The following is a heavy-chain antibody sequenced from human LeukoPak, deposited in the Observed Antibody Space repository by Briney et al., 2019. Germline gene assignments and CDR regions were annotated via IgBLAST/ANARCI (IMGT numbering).Heavy chain of an antibody. CDR3: AREGNFIDY. Sequence: GGSLRLSCAASGFTFSSYAMSWVRQAPGKGLEWVSIIYSGGSTYYADSVKGRFTISRDNSKNTLYLQMNSLRAEDTAVYYCAREGNFIDYWGQGTLVTVSS. D-gene: IGHD5-24*01. CDR2: IYSGGST. CDR1: GFTFSSYA. V-gene: IGHV3-66*01. J-gene: IGHJ4*02.